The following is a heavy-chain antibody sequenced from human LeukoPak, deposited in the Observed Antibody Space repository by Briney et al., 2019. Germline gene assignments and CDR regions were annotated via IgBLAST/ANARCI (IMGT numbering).Heavy chain of an antibody. CDR2: ISYDGSNK. CDR3: ARERSSGWYGDAFDI. CDR1: GFTFSSYA. Sequence: PGGSLRLSCAASGFTFSSYAMHWVRQAPGKGLEWVAVISYDGSNKYYADSVKGRFTISRDNSKNTLYLQMNSLRAEDTAVYYCARERSSGWYGDAFDIWGQGTMVTVPS. V-gene: IGHV3-30*04. D-gene: IGHD6-19*01. J-gene: IGHJ3*02.